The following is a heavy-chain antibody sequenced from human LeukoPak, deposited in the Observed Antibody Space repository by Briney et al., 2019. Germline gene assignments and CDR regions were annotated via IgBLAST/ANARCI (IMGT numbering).Heavy chain of an antibody. J-gene: IGHJ5*02. D-gene: IGHD6-13*01. CDR2: VSGSGGGT. CDR3: AKGAAAGQVDWFDP. CDR1: GFTFSSYA. Sequence: GGSLRLSCAASGFTFSSYAMMWVRQAPGKGLEWVSTVSGSGGGTYYADSVKGRFTISRDNSKNTLYLQMNNLRGEDTAVYYCAKGAAAGQVDWFDPWGQGTLVTVSS. V-gene: IGHV3-23*01.